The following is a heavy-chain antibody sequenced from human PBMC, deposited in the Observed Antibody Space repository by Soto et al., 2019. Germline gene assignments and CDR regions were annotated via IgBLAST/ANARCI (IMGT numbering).Heavy chain of an antibody. CDR2: TNHSGST. Sequence: SETLSPTFAGYGWSFSRYYRIRIRQPPGTGLEWIGETNHSGSTNYNPSLKSRVTISVDTSKNQFSLKLSSVSAADTAVYYCARRREWAAGTIREGNDFDYWGPGTLVTVSS. D-gene: IGHD6-13*01. J-gene: IGHJ4*02. V-gene: IGHV4-34*01. CDR1: GWSFSRYY. CDR3: ARRREWAAGTIREGNDFDY.